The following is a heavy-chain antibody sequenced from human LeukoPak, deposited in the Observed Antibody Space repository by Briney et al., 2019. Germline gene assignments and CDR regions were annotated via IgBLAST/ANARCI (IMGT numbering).Heavy chain of an antibody. V-gene: IGHV1-8*01. D-gene: IGHD4-17*01. CDR2: MNPNSGNT. CDR1: GYTFTSYD. CDR3: ASDYGDYDAFDI. Sequence: GASVKVSCKASGYTFTSYDINWVRQATGQGLEWMGWMNPNSGNTGYAQKFQGRVTMTRNTSISTAYMELSSLRSEDTAVYYCASDYGDYDAFDIWGQGTMVTVSS. J-gene: IGHJ3*02.